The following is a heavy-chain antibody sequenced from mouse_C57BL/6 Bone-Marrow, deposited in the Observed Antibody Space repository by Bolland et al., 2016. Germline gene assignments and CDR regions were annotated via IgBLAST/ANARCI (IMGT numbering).Heavy chain of an antibody. V-gene: IGHV1-81*01. CDR2: IYPRSGNT. CDR3: ASLTTVRY. Sequence: EIYPRSGNTYYNEKFKGKATLTADKSSSTAYMELRSLTSEDSAVYFCASLTTVRYWGQGTT. J-gene: IGHJ2*01. D-gene: IGHD1-1*01.